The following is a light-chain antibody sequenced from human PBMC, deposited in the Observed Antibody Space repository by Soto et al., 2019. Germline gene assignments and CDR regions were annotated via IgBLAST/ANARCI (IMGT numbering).Light chain of an antibody. Sequence: DIVMTQSPDSLAVSLGERATINCKSSQSLLYSSNNKNFLAWYQQKPGQPPELLISWASSRESGVPDRFSGSGSGTDFTLTISSLQAEDVAVYYCQQHYRRYTFGQGTKLEIK. J-gene: IGKJ2*01. CDR2: WAS. V-gene: IGKV4-1*01. CDR1: QSLLYSSNNKNF. CDR3: QQHYRRYT.